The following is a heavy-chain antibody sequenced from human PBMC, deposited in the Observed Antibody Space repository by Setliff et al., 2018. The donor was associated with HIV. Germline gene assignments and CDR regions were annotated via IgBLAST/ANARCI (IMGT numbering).Heavy chain of an antibody. D-gene: IGHD1-7*01. CDR3: TRASPGTTWYFYYMDV. J-gene: IGHJ6*03. CDR1: GFTFVDYA. V-gene: IGHV3-49*04. Sequence: GGYLRLSCTASGFTFVDYAISWVRQAPGKGLEWVGFIRSKAFGGTIDYAASVRGRFTISRDDSKSIAYLRMNSLKTEDTAVYYCTRASPGTTWYFYYMDVWGKGTTVTVSS. CDR2: IRSKAFGGTI.